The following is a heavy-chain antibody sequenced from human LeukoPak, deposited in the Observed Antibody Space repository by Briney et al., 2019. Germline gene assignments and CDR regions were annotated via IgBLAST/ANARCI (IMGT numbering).Heavy chain of an antibody. V-gene: IGHV3-21*01. CDR2: ITSSSDYI. CDR3: VAVAGAKPLFLFDC. J-gene: IGHJ4*02. D-gene: IGHD6-19*01. CDR1: GFTFPNYN. Sequence: SGGSLRLSFAASGFTFPNYNIHWVRQAPGKGLEGVSSITSSSDYIYYADSVKGRFTISRDNAKNSLYLQMNSLRVEDTAVYYCVAVAGAKPLFLFDCWGQGTLVIVSS.